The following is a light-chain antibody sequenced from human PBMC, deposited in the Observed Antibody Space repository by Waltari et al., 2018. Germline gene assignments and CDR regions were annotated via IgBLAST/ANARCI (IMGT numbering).Light chain of an antibody. CDR2: GAS. V-gene: IGKV3-20*01. Sequence: EIVLTQSPDTLSVSPGERVTRSCRASQTITSSSLAWYQQKPGQAPRLRIYGASSRATGISDRFSGGGSGTDFTLTISRLAPEDVAVYYCQQYVASPHSFGPGSKVHV. CDR3: QQYVASPHS. CDR1: QTITSSS. J-gene: IGKJ3*01.